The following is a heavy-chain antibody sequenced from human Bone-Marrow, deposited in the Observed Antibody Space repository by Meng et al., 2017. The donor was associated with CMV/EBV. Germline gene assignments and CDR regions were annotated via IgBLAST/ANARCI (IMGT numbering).Heavy chain of an antibody. V-gene: IGHV3-23*03. CDR1: GFTFSSYA. D-gene: IGHD1-7*01. J-gene: IGHJ6*02. Sequence: GGSLRLSCAASGFTFSSYAMSWVRQAPGKGLEWVSVIYSGGSSTYYADSVKGRFTISRDNSKNTLYLQMNSLRAEDTAVYYCAKDQARMGITGTWGEVWGQGTTVTFSS. CDR3: AKDQARMGITGTWGEV. CDR2: IYSGGSST.